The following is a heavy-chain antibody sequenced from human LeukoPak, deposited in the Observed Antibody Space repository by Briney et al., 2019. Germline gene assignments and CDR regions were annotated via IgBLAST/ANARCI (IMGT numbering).Heavy chain of an antibody. Sequence: PSETLSLTCAVYGGSFSGYYWSWIRQPPGEGLEWIGEINHSGSTNYNPSLKSRVTISVDTSKNQFSLKLSSVTAADTAVYYCARIGTTVTPFMDVWGKGTTVTVSS. CDR1: GGSFSGYY. CDR2: INHSGST. CDR3: ARIGTTVTPFMDV. J-gene: IGHJ6*03. D-gene: IGHD4-17*01. V-gene: IGHV4-34*01.